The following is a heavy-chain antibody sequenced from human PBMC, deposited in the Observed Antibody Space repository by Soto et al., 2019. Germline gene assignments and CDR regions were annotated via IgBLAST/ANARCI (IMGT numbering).Heavy chain of an antibody. CDR2: ISSSSSTI. V-gene: IGHV3-48*02. CDR1: VFTFSSYS. Sequence: WWSLRLSCSASVFTFSSYSMNWFRQAPGKGLEWVSYISSSSSTIYYADSVKGRFTISRDNAKNSLYLQMNSLRDEDTAVYYCARLLLWFGESYGMDVWGQGTTVTVSS. J-gene: IGHJ6*02. D-gene: IGHD3-10*01. CDR3: ARLLLWFGESYGMDV.